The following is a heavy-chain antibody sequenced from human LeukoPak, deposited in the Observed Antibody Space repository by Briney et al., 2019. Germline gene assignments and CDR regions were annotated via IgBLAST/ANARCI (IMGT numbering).Heavy chain of an antibody. CDR3: AREGGGYSGYDANWYFDL. CDR2: IYYSGST. Sequence: SQTLSLTCTVSGGSISSGGYYWSWIRRHPGKGLEWVGYIYYSGSTYYNPSLKSRVTISVDTSKNQFSLKLSSVTAADTAVYYCAREGGGYSGYDANWYFDLWGRGTLVTVSS. CDR1: GGSISSGGYY. D-gene: IGHD5-12*01. V-gene: IGHV4-31*03. J-gene: IGHJ2*01.